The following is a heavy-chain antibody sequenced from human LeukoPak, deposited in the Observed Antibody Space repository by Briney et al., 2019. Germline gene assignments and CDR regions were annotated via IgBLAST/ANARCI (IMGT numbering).Heavy chain of an antibody. Sequence: SETLSLTCTVSGGSISSYYWSWIRQPAGKGLEWVGRIYTSGSANYNPSLKRRVTMSVDASKKQFSLRLSSVTAADTAVYYCARSQGLRLGELVYWGQGTLVTVSS. V-gene: IGHV4-4*07. D-gene: IGHD3-16*01. J-gene: IGHJ4*02. CDR3: ARSQGLRLGELVY. CDR2: IYTSGSA. CDR1: GGSISSYY.